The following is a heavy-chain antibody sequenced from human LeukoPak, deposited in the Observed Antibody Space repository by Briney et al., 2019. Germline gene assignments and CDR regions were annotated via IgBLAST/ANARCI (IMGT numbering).Heavy chain of an antibody. CDR1: GFTFSTYS. J-gene: IGHJ4*02. V-gene: IGHV3-21*01. CDR2: ISPDSNYK. CDR3: ARDRVSGFGPDY. Sequence: GGSLRLSCAASGFTFSTYSMNWLRLAPGKGLEWVSSISPDSNYKYYVDSVKGRFTISRDNAKKSLYLQMNSLRAEDTAVYYCARDRVSGFGPDYWGQGTLVTVSS. D-gene: IGHD3-10*01.